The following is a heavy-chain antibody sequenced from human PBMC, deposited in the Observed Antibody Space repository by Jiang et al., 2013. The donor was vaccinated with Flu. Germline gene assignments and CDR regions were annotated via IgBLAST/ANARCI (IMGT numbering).Heavy chain of an antibody. Sequence: AAWNWIRQSPSRGLEWLGRTYYRSKWYNDYAVSVKSRITINPDTSKNQFSLQLNSVTPEDTAVYYCARGAVVSDYYDSSGYYLPYYFDYWGQGTLVTVSS. CDR1: AA. V-gene: IGHV6-1*01. D-gene: IGHD3-22*01. J-gene: IGHJ4*02. CDR2: TYYRSKWYN. CDR3: ARGAVVSDYYDSSGYYLPYYFDY.